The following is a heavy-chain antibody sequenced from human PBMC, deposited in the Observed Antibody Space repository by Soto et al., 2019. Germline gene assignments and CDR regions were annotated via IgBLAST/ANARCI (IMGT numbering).Heavy chain of an antibody. CDR2: IYSGGST. CDR1: GFIVSSNY. Sequence: HPGGSLRLSCAASGFIVSSNYMSWVRQAPGKGLEWVSVIYSGGSTSYADSVKGRFTISRDNSKNTLYLQMNSLRAEDTAVYYCARDYGQGLGYFDYWGQGTLVTVSS. D-gene: IGHD6-19*01. V-gene: IGHV3-66*01. CDR3: ARDYGQGLGYFDY. J-gene: IGHJ4*02.